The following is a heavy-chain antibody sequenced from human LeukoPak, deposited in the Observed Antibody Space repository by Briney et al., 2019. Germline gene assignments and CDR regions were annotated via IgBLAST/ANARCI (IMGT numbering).Heavy chain of an antibody. J-gene: IGHJ4*02. Sequence: SETLSLTCTVSGGSISSGGYYWSWIRQHPGKGLEWIGYIYYSGSTYYNPSLKSRVTISVDTSKNQFSLKLSSVTAADTAVYYRARALQRVRVDYWGQGTLVTVSS. CDR1: GGSISSGGYY. CDR2: IYYSGST. V-gene: IGHV4-31*03. D-gene: IGHD4-11*01. CDR3: ARALQRVRVDY.